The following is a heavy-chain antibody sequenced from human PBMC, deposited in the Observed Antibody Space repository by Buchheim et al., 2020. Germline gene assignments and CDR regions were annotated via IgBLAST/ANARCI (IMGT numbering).Heavy chain of an antibody. CDR3: ARGRRGSITIFGVVSHFDY. V-gene: IGHV4-34*01. CDR1: GGSFSGYY. CDR2: INHSGST. J-gene: IGHJ4*02. D-gene: IGHD3-3*01. Sequence: QVQLQQWGAGLLKPSETLSLTCAVYGGSFSGYYCSWIRQPPGKGLEWIGEINHSGSTNYNPSLKSRVTISVDTPNNQFSLKLSSVTAADTAVYYCARGRRGSITIFGVVSHFDYWGQGTL.